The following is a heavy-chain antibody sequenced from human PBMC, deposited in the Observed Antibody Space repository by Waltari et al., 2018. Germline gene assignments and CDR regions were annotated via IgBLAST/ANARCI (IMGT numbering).Heavy chain of an antibody. J-gene: IGHJ4*02. V-gene: IGHV4-39*01. D-gene: IGHD3-22*01. CDR2: IYYSGRP. Sequence: QLQLNMSGPGLVKPSETLSLTCAVSNASITSGVYFWGWIRQPPGKGLECFGVIYYSGRPFYNPSLKSRVTISVDKSKNLFSLRLRSVTAADTAVYYCVRQAPDSSGFFPNYFDSWGQGTLVTVSS. CDR3: VRQAPDSSGFFPNYFDS. CDR1: NASITSGVYF.